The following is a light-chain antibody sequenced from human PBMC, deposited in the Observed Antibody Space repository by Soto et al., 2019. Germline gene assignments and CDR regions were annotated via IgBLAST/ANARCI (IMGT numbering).Light chain of an antibody. CDR3: QQYINGYT. J-gene: IGKJ2*01. CDR2: SAS. CDR1: QSVSTS. Sequence: EVVMTQSPATLSVFPGERVTLSCRASQSVSTSLAWYQQKPGQALRLLIYSASTRATGIPARFSGSGSGTEFTLTISSLESEDFAVYYCQQYINGYTFGQGTKLDIK. V-gene: IGKV3-15*01.